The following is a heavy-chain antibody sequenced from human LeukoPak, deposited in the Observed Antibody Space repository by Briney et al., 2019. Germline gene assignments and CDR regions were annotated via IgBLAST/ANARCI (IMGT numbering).Heavy chain of an antibody. CDR3: ARGFTYSGSYHGAFDI. CDR1: GGSFSGYY. Sequence: SETLSLTCAVYGGSFSGYYWSWIRQPPGKGLEWIGEINHSGSTNYNPSLKSRVTISVDTSKNQFSLKLSSVTAADTAVYYCARGFTYSGSYHGAFDIWGQGTMVTVSS. V-gene: IGHV4-34*01. J-gene: IGHJ3*02. D-gene: IGHD1-26*01. CDR2: INHSGST.